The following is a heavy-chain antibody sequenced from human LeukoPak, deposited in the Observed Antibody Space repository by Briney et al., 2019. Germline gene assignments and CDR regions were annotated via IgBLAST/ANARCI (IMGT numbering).Heavy chain of an antibody. J-gene: IGHJ4*02. Sequence: PSETLSLTCTVSGGSISSYYWSWIRQPPGKGLEWIGYMYYSGNTNYNPSLKSRVIISVDTSQSQFSLRLTSVTAADTAVYYCAAYDSSDYAFHYWGQGTLVTVSS. D-gene: IGHD3-22*01. CDR3: AAYDSSDYAFHY. CDR2: MYYSGNT. CDR1: GGSISSYY. V-gene: IGHV4-59*01.